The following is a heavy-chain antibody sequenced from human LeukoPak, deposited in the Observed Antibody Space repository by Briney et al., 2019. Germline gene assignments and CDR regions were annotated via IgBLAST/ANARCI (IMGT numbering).Heavy chain of an antibody. V-gene: IGHV3-33*01. Sequence: GRSLRLSCAASGFTFSSYAMRWVRQAPGKGLEWVAVIWYDGSNKYYADSVKGRFTISRDNSKNTLYLQMNSLRAEDTAVYYCAREWGVRGVIVYFDYWGQGTLVTVSS. CDR1: GFTFSSYA. J-gene: IGHJ4*02. CDR3: AREWGVRGVIVYFDY. CDR2: IWYDGSNK. D-gene: IGHD3-10*01.